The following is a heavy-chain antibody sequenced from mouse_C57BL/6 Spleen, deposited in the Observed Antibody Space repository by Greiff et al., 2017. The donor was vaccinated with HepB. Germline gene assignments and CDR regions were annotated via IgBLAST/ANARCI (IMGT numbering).Heavy chain of an antibody. CDR2: IDPSDSYT. CDR3: ARSGYSNYVYAEDY. CDR1: GYTFTSYW. D-gene: IGHD2-5*01. Sequence: QVQLQQPGAELVMPGASVKLSCKASGYTFTSYWMHWVKQRPGQGLEWIGEIDPSDSYTNYNQKFKGKSTLTVDKSSSTAYMQLSSLTSEDSAVYYCARSGYSNYVYAEDYWGQGTSVTVSS. J-gene: IGHJ4*01. V-gene: IGHV1-69*01.